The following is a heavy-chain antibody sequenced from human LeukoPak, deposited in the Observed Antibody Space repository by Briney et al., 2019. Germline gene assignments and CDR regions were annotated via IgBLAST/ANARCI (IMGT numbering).Heavy chain of an antibody. Sequence: ASVKVSCKASGYTFTCYYMHWVRQAPGQGLEWMGWINPNSGGTNYAQKFQGRVTMTRDTSISTAYVELSRLRSDDTAVYYCARDLLYSSSWYGYENWGQGTLVTVSS. J-gene: IGHJ4*02. D-gene: IGHD6-13*01. V-gene: IGHV1-2*02. CDR2: INPNSGGT. CDR3: ARDLLYSSSWYGYEN. CDR1: GYTFTCYY.